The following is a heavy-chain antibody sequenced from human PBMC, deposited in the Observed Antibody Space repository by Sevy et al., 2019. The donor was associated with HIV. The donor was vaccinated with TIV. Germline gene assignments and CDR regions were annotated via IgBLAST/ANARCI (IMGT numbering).Heavy chain of an antibody. V-gene: IGHV3-9*01. D-gene: IGHD5-12*01. CDR2: ISWNSGSI. J-gene: IGHJ4*02. CDR3: AKDLGDGYRGGYFDY. CDR1: GFTFDDYA. Sequence: GGCLRLSCAASGFTFDDYAMHWVRQAPGKGLEWISGISWNSGSIGYADSVKGRFTISRDNAKNSLYLQMNSLRAEDTAFSYCAKDLGDGYRGGYFDYWGQGTLVTVSS.